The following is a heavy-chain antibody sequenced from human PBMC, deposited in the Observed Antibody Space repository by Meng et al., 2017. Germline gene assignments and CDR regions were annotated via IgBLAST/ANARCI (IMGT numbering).Heavy chain of an antibody. Sequence: QVELVESGACVKKPGASVKFACKASGYTFTSYAMNWVRQAPGQGLEWMGWINTNTGNPTYAQGFTGRFVFSLDTSVSTAYLQISSLKAEDTAVYYCAREGRVDFDYWGQGTLVTVSS. CDR1: GYTFTSYA. CDR2: INTNTGNP. J-gene: IGHJ4*02. V-gene: IGHV7-4-1*02. D-gene: IGHD1-26*01. CDR3: AREGRVDFDY.